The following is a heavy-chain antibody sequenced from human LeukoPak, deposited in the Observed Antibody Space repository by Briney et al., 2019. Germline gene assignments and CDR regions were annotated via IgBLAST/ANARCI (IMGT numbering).Heavy chain of an antibody. CDR3: ARDRGRYYGSGSPYWFDT. V-gene: IGHV1-69*06. CDR2: IIPIFGTA. J-gene: IGHJ5*01. D-gene: IGHD3-10*01. Sequence: ASVKVFCKASGGTFSSYAISWVRQAPGQGLEWMGRIIPIFGTANYAQKFQGRVTITADKSTSTAYMELSSLRSEDTAVYYCARDRGRYYGSGSPYWFDTWGHGEPVSVSS. CDR1: GGTFSSYA.